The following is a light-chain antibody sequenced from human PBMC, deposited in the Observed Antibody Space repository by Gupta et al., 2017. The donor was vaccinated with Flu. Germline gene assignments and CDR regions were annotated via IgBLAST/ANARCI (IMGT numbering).Light chain of an antibody. V-gene: IGKV4-1*01. CDR1: GSLLHHVNNQNY. Sequence: IVLTQTPDSVILSLGERATINCKASGSLLHHVNNQNYLAWYQQKPGQPPKLLIYWSSRRQTGVPASFSGRGSGAEFNLSISGLQAEDVGSYYCQQDVGDPLAFGDGTRVGVK. CDR2: WSS. J-gene: IGKJ4*01. CDR3: QQDVGDPLA.